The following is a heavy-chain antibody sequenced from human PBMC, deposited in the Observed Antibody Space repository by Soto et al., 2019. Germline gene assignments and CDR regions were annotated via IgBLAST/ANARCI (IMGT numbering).Heavy chain of an antibody. CDR3: ARDGGFGESYYYYGMDV. Sequence: TSETLSLTCTVSGGSISSYYWSWIRQPPGKGLEWIGYIYYSGSTNYNPSLKSRVTISVDTSKNQFSLKLSSVTAADTAVYYCARDGGFGESYYYYGMDVWGQGTTVTVSS. CDR1: GGSISSYY. V-gene: IGHV4-59*01. J-gene: IGHJ6*02. D-gene: IGHD3-10*01. CDR2: IYYSGST.